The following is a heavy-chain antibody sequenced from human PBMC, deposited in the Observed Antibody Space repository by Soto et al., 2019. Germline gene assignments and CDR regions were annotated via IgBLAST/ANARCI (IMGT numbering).Heavy chain of an antibody. D-gene: IGHD3-3*01. Sequence: PSETLSVTCTISGGSISIYYWSWIRQPAGKGLDWIGRIYPSGSTNYNPSLKSRVTMSVDTSKNQFSLKLSSVTAADTAVYYCARALIPTPYYDFWSGTNWFDPWGQGTLVTVSS. CDR1: GGSISIYY. J-gene: IGHJ5*02. CDR3: ARALIPTPYYDFWSGTNWFDP. V-gene: IGHV4-4*07. CDR2: IYPSGST.